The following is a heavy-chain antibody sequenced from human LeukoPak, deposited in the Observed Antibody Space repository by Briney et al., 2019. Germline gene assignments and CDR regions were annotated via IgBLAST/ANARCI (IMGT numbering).Heavy chain of an antibody. V-gene: IGHV3-33*01. CDR3: AGVRAGANRAFDV. Sequence: GGSLRLSCAASGFTFSSFGMHWVRQAPGKGLEWVADIWFDGKNEHFADSVKGRFTISRDNSKNTMYLQINSLRAEDTAVYYCAGVRAGANRAFDVWGQGTVVAVSS. J-gene: IGHJ3*01. CDR2: IWFDGKNE. CDR1: GFTFSSFG. D-gene: IGHD4/OR15-4a*01.